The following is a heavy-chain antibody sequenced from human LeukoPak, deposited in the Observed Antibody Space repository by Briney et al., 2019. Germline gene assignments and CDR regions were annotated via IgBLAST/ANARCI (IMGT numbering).Heavy chain of an antibody. Sequence: SETLPLTCTVSGASISSSYWSWVRQPPGKGLEWIGYTSYSGSTNYNPSLKSRVTMSADTSTDQLSLRLISVTAADTAVYYCARTVSGDYYGMDVWGQGTTVTVSS. J-gene: IGHJ6*02. D-gene: IGHD1-26*01. CDR2: TSYSGST. CDR1: GASISSSY. V-gene: IGHV4-59*08. CDR3: ARTVSGDYYGMDV.